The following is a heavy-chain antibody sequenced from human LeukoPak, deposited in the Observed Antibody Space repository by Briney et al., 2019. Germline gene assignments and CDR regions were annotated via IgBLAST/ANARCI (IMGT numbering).Heavy chain of an antibody. D-gene: IGHD6-19*01. CDR1: GFTFSNSW. J-gene: IGHJ4*02. CDR2: INSDGSSP. Sequence: PGGSLRLSCVVSGFTFSNSWMHWVRQAPGKGLVWVSRINSDGSSPTYADSVKGRFTISRDNAKNTLYLQMSSLRAEDTAMYYCTRGGHAATGWHYFDYWGQGNMVTVSS. CDR3: TRGGHAATGWHYFDY. V-gene: IGHV3-74*01.